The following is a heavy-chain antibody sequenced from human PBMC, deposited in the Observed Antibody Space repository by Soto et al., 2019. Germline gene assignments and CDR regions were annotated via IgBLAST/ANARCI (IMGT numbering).Heavy chain of an antibody. CDR1: GFTFSRSA. CDR3: TRHKFNDYGVYQYYFDY. CDR2: IRIKANNYAT. V-gene: IGHV3-73*01. D-gene: IGHD4-17*01. J-gene: IGHJ4*02. Sequence: GGARRLSCAASGFTFSRSAVHWVRQASGKGLEWIGRIRIKANNYATAYAASVKGRFTISRDDSKNTAYLQMNSLKPEDTAVYYCTRHKFNDYGVYQYYFDYWGQGT.